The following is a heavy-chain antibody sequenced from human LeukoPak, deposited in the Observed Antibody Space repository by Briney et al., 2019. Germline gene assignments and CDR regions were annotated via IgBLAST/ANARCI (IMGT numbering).Heavy chain of an antibody. D-gene: IGHD2-15*01. CDR1: GGSISSYY. CDR3: ARDAPYCSGGSCYRYYYYMDV. J-gene: IGHJ6*03. V-gene: IGHV4-59*01. Sequence: PETLSLTCTVSGGSISSYYWSWIRQPPGKALEWIGYIYYSGSTNYNPSLKSRVTISVATSKNQFSLKLSSVTAADTAVYYCARDAPYCSGGSCYRYYYYMDVWGKGTTVTVSS. CDR2: IYYSGST.